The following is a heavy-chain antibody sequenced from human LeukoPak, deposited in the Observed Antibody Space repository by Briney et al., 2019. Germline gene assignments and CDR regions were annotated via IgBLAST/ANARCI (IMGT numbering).Heavy chain of an antibody. CDR3: ARGRGYSYVDY. CDR1: GGSISSYY. J-gene: IGHJ4*02. D-gene: IGHD5-18*01. CDR2: IYYSGST. V-gene: IGHV4-59*01. Sequence: SETLSLTCTVSGGSISSYYWSWIRQPPGKGLEWIGYIYYSGSTNYNPSLKSRVTISVDTPKNQFSLKLTSVTGADAAVYYCARGRGYSYVDYWGQGTLVTVS.